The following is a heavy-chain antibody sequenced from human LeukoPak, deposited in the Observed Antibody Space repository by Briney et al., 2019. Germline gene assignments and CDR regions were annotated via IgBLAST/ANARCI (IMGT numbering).Heavy chain of an antibody. CDR2: IYYSGST. CDR3: ARHMGLGYSYGYPYFDY. Sequence: SETLSLTCTVSGGSISSYYWRWIRQPPGKGLEWIGYIYYSGSTNYNPSLKSRVTISVDTSKNQFSLKLSSVTAADTAVYYCARHMGLGYSYGYPYFDYWGQGTLVTVSS. D-gene: IGHD5-18*01. CDR1: GGSISSYY. J-gene: IGHJ4*02. V-gene: IGHV4-59*08.